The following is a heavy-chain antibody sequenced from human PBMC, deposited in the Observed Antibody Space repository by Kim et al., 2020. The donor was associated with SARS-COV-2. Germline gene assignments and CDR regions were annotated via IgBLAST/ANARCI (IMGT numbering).Heavy chain of an antibody. J-gene: IGHJ4*02. Sequence: GGSLRLSCAASGFVFNASDMFWVRQVPGKGLEWVSGIRRNSDNVDYADSVKGRFTISRDNAKNSLYLQMNSLKTEDTALYYCAKETRGSIDYWGQGTLVTVSS. V-gene: IGHV3-9*01. CDR2: IRRNSDNV. CDR3: AKETRGSIDY. CDR1: GFVFNASD. D-gene: IGHD6-13*01.